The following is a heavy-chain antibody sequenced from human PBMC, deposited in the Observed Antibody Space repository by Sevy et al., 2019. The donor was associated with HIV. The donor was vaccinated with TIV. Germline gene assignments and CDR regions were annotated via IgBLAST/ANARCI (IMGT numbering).Heavy chain of an antibody. V-gene: IGHV3-23*01. D-gene: IGHD6-19*01. CDR1: GFTFSGCA. CDR2: ISGSGRST. CDR3: AKGDIGRGWQLFDT. J-gene: IGHJ5*02. Sequence: GGSLRLSCVASGFTFSGCAMGWVRQAPGKGLERVSEISGSGRSTYYVDSVKGRFTISRDDSKNMLYLQMNTLRAEDTAVYYCAKGDIGRGWQLFDTWGQGTLVTVSS.